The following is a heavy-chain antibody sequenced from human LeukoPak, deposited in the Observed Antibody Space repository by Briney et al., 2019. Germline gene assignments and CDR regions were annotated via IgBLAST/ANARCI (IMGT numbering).Heavy chain of an antibody. CDR1: GGSISSSSYY. Sequence: SETLSLTCTVSGGSISSSSYYWGWIRQPPGKGLEWIGSIYYSGSTYYNPSLKSRVTISVDTSKNQFSLRLSSVTAADTAVYYCARGAHYYDSSGLLDYWGQGTLVTVSS. J-gene: IGHJ4*02. CDR3: ARGAHYYDSSGLLDY. D-gene: IGHD3-22*01. V-gene: IGHV4-39*01. CDR2: IYYSGST.